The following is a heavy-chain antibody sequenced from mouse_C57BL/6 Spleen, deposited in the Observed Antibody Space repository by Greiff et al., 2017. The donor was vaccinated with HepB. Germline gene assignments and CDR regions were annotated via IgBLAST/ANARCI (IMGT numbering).Heavy chain of an antibody. J-gene: IGHJ2*01. D-gene: IGHD1-1*01. CDR3: DSDYGSSFDY. Sequence: EVKLQESGGGLVKPGGSLKLSCAASGFTFSDYGMHWVRQAPEKGLEWVAYISSGSSTIYYADTVKGRFTISRDNAKNTLFLQMTSLRSEDTAMYYCDSDYGSSFDYWGQGTTLTVSS. CDR2: ISSGSSTI. V-gene: IGHV5-17*01. CDR1: GFTFSDYG.